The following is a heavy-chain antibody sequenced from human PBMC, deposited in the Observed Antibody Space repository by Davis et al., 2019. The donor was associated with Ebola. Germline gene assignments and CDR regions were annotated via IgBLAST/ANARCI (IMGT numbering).Heavy chain of an antibody. CDR2: ISDYDGKT. D-gene: IGHD3-16*02. V-gene: IGHV1-18*04. CDR3: ARDGRMPRMLYGMDV. Sequence: ASVKVSCKASGYTFTNYGISWVRQAPGQGLEWMGWISDYDGKTNYAQKFQGRVTMTTDRSTTTAHMELRSLRSDDTAVYYCARDGRMPRMLYGMDVWGQGTTVSVSS. CDR1: GYTFTNYG. J-gene: IGHJ6*02.